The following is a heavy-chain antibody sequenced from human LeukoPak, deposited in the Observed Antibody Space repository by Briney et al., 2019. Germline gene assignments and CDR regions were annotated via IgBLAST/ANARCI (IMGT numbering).Heavy chain of an antibody. J-gene: IGHJ4*02. CDR3: ARDGYSNYWYLNL. Sequence: DPGGSLRLSCAAFSGFAMSWVRQAPGKGLEWVSSISGTGGRTYYADSVKGRFTISRDNSKNTLDLQMNSLRADDTAVYYCARDGYSNYWYLNLWGQGTLVTVSS. CDR1: SGFA. D-gene: IGHD6-13*01. CDR2: ISGTGGRT. V-gene: IGHV3-23*01.